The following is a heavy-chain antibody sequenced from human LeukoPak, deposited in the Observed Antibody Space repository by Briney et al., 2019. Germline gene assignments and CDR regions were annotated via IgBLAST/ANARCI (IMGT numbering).Heavy chain of an antibody. CDR1: GGTFSSYA. V-gene: IGHV1-69*13. Sequence: ASVKVSCKASGGTFSSYAISWVRQAPGQGLEWMGGIIPIFGTANYAQKFQGRVTITADESTSTAYMELSSLRSEDTAAYYCAMGRGGPFGFDPWGQGTLVTVSS. J-gene: IGHJ5*02. D-gene: IGHD1-26*01. CDR3: AMGRGGPFGFDP. CDR2: IIPIFGTA.